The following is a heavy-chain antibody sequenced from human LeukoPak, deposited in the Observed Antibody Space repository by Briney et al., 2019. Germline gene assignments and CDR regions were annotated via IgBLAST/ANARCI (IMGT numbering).Heavy chain of an antibody. J-gene: IGHJ3*02. Sequence: PSETLSLTCTVSGGSISSSSYYWGWIRQPPGKGLEWIGSIYYSGSTYYNPSLKSRVTISVDTSKNQFSLKLSSVTAADTAVYYCARLVLEECSSTSCYELFAFDTWGQGTMVTVSS. CDR3: ARLVLEECSSTSCYELFAFDT. CDR2: IYYSGST. V-gene: IGHV4-39*01. D-gene: IGHD2-2*01. CDR1: GGSISSSSYY.